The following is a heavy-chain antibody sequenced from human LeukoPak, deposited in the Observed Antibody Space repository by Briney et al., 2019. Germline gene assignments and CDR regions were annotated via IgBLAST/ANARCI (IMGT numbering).Heavy chain of an antibody. D-gene: IGHD3-10*01. CDR2: INGGGGDT. V-gene: IGHV3-23*01. CDR3: AKANPTPRGVNFDY. Sequence: GSLRLSCAASGFTFSSSAVSWVRQAPGKGLEWLSTINGGGGDTYYADPVTGRFTISSDTSQNTLYLQMNSLKIEDTAVYYCAKANPTPRGVNFDYWGQGTLVTVSS. J-gene: IGHJ4*02. CDR1: GFTFSSSA.